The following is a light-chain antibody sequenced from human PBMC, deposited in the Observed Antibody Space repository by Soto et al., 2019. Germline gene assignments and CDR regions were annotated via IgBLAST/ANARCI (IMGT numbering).Light chain of an antibody. CDR1: QSVSSY. Sequence: EIVLTQSPATLSLSPGERATLSCRASQSVSSYLAWYQQKAGQAPRLLIYDASSRATGIPARFSGSGSGTDFTLTISSLEPEDFAVYYCQQRSNWPITFGQGTRLEIK. CDR2: DAS. J-gene: IGKJ5*01. CDR3: QQRSNWPIT. V-gene: IGKV3-11*01.